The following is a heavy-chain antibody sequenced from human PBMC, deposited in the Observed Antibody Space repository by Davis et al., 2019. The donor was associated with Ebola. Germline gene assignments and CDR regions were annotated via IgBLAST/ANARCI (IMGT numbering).Heavy chain of an antibody. J-gene: IGHJ4*02. Sequence: PGGSLRLSCAASGITFSGSAVHWVRQASGKGLEWVGRIRSKANSFATAFAASVKGRFTISRDDSKNTAYLQMNSLKTEDTAVYYCSRHSPFRFLDYWGQGTLVTVSS. CDR3: SRHSPFRFLDY. V-gene: IGHV3-73*01. CDR2: IRSKANSFAT. D-gene: IGHD3-3*01. CDR1: GITFSGSA.